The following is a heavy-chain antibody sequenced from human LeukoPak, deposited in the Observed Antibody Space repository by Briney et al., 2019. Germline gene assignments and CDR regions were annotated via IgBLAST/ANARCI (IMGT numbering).Heavy chain of an antibody. CDR1: GGSISSGTYY. CDR3: ARMSYSHVPFDY. D-gene: IGHD5-18*01. Sequence: SSETLSLTCTVSGGSISSGTYYWSWIRQPAGKGLEWIGRVYTSRNTNYNPSLKSRVTITVYMSKKQYSQKMSSLAAAAAADYSCARMSYSHVPFDYWGQGTLVTVSS. J-gene: IGHJ4*02. V-gene: IGHV4-61*02. CDR2: VYTSRNT.